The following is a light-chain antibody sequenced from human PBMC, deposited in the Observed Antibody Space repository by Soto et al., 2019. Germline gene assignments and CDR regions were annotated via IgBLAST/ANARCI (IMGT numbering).Light chain of an antibody. CDR1: QDIDQF. J-gene: IGKJ5*01. CDR3: TQYLNVPLT. Sequence: DIQMTQSPSSLSASVGDRGTSTCQASQDIDQFLNWFQQKPGKAPKLPIYDGYNLETGVPSRFSGSGSGTDFTFTISRLRPEDIATYSCTQYLNVPLTFGQGTRMQIK. V-gene: IGKV1-33*01. CDR2: DGY.